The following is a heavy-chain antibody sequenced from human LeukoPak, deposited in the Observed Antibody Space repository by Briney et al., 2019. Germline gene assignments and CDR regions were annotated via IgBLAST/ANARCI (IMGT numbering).Heavy chain of an antibody. V-gene: IGHV4-61*02. D-gene: IGHD3-10*01. CDR3: ARAGGDYYGSDHFDY. CDR2: IYTSGST. J-gene: IGHJ4*02. CDR1: GGSISSGSYY. Sequence: SETLSRTCTVSGGSISSGSYYWSWIRQPAGKGLEWIGRIYTSGSTNYNPSLKSRVTISVDTSKNQFSLKLSSVTAADTAVYYCARAGGDYYGSDHFDYWGQGTLVTVSS.